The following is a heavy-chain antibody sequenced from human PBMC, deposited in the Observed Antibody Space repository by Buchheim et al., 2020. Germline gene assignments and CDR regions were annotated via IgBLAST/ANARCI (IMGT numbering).Heavy chain of an antibody. Sequence: EVQLVESGGDLIQPGGSLRLSCAASGFTFSSSWMHWVRQVPGKGLVWVSSIKSDGSRTTYADSVKGRFTISRENGKNTLYLQMSGLRVEDTAVYFCAKYGSSWGQGTL. V-gene: IGHV3-74*03. CDR2: IKSDGSRT. CDR1: GFTFSSSW. CDR3: AKYGSS. D-gene: IGHD6-6*01. J-gene: IGHJ5*02.